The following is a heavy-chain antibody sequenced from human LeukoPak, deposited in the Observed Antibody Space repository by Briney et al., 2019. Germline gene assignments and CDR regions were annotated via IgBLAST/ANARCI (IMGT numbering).Heavy chain of an antibody. CDR3: AREPYYYGSGELGP. J-gene: IGHJ5*02. CDR1: GGSISSGGYY. D-gene: IGHD3-10*01. Sequence: PSQTLSLTCTVSGGSISSGGYYWSWIRQHPGKGLEWIGYIYYSGSTYYNPSLESRVTISVDTSKNQFSLKLSSVTAAETPVYYCAREPYYYGSGELGPWGQGTLVTVSS. V-gene: IGHV4-31*03. CDR2: IYYSGST.